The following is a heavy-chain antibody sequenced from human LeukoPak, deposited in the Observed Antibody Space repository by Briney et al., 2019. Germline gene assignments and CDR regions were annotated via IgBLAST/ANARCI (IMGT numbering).Heavy chain of an antibody. CDR1: GGTFSSYT. D-gene: IGHD4-11*01. Sequence: SVKVSCKASGGTFSSYTISWVRQAPGQGLEWMGRIIPILGIANYAQKFQGRVTITADKSTSTAYMELSSLRSEDTAVYYCARDYSNYRGNFDYWGQGTLATVSS. CDR2: IIPILGIA. J-gene: IGHJ4*02. CDR3: ARDYSNYRGNFDY. V-gene: IGHV1-69*04.